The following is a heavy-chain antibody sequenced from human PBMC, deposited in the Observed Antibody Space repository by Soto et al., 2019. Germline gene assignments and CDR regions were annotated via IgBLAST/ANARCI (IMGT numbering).Heavy chain of an antibody. CDR2: INHSGST. CDR1: GGSFSGYY. V-gene: IGHV4-34*01. D-gene: IGHD3-22*01. Sequence: PSQTLSLTCAVYGGSFSGYYWSWIRQPPGEGLEWIGEINHSGSTNYNPSLKSRVTISVDTSKNQFSLKLSSVTAADTAVYYCASHRRGSGYYFNDAFDIWGQGTMVTVSS. J-gene: IGHJ3*02. CDR3: ASHRRGSGYYFNDAFDI.